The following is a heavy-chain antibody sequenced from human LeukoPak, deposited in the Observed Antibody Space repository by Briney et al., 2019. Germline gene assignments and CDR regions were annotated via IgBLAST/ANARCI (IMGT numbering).Heavy chain of an antibody. CDR2: ISSNGGST. J-gene: IGHJ4*02. V-gene: IGHV3-64D*09. Sequence: PGGSLRLSCSASGFTFSSYAMHWVRQAPGKGLEYVSAISSNGGSTYYADSVKGRFTISRDNSKNTLYLQMSSLRAEDTAVYYCVKVGSSWYGQEFDYWGQGTLVTVSS. CDR3: VKVGSSWYGQEFDY. CDR1: GFTFSSYA. D-gene: IGHD6-13*01.